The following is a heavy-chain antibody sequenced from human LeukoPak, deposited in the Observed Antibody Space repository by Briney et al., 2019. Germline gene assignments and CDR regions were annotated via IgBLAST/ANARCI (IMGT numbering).Heavy chain of an antibody. D-gene: IGHD5-18*01. V-gene: IGHV3-21*01. J-gene: IGHJ4*02. Sequence: GGSLRLSCVASGFSFSSYVMNWVRQAPGKGLEWVASINSGSSYVSYADPVKGRFTISRDNAKNSLYLQMNSLRVEDTAVYYCTRRTASDYWGQGSLVTVSS. CDR2: INSGSSYV. CDR1: GFSFSSYV. CDR3: TRRTASDY.